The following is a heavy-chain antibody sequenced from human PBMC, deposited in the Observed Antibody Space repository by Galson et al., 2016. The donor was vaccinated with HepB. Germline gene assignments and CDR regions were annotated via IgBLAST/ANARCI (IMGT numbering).Heavy chain of an antibody. D-gene: IGHD2-8*01. CDR3: ARLVAAGMYAVDY. CDR2: IYYTENT. V-gene: IGHV4-39*01. CDR1: GGSISSSSYY. Sequence: ETLSLTCTGSGGSISSSSYYLGWIRQPPGKGLEWIGSIYYTENTDYNPSLKSRVTISVDTSNKQYSLRLTSVTAADTAVYYCARLVAAGMYAVDYWGQGILVTVSS. J-gene: IGHJ4*02.